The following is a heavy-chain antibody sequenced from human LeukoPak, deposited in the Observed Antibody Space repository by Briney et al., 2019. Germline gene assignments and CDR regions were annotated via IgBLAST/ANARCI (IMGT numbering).Heavy chain of an antibody. CDR1: GFTVSSNC. CDR3: ASPLRDDAFDI. CDR2: IYSGGST. V-gene: IGHV3-53*01. Sequence: GGSLRLSCAASGFTVSSNCMSWVRQAPGMGLEWVSVIYSGGSTYYADSVKGRFTISRDNSKNTLYLQMNSLRAEDTAVYYCASPLRDDAFDIWGQGTMVTVSS. J-gene: IGHJ3*02.